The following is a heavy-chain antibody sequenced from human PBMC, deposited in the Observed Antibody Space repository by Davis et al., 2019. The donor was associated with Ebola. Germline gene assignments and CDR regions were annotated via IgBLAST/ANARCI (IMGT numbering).Heavy chain of an antibody. CDR3: ARPMTYYYDSSGYDAFDI. CDR1: GGTFSSYT. V-gene: IGHV1-69*02. Sequence: SVKVSCKASGGTFSSYTISWVRQAPGQGLEWMGRIIPILGIANYAQKFQGRVTITADKSTSTAYMELGSLRSEDTAVYYCARPMTYYYDSSGYDAFDIWGQGTMVTVSS. D-gene: IGHD3-22*01. J-gene: IGHJ3*02. CDR2: IIPILGIA.